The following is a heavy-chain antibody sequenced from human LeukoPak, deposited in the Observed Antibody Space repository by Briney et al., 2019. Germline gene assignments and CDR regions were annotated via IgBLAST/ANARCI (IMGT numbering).Heavy chain of an antibody. CDR2: INHSGST. J-gene: IGHJ4*02. D-gene: IGHD2-15*01. CDR1: GGSISSYY. CDR3: ARPYCSAGNCYSNFDS. V-gene: IGHV4-34*01. Sequence: SETLSLTCTVSGGSISSYYWSWIRQPPGKGLEWIGEINHSGSTNYNPSLKSRVTISVDTSKKQFSLKLSSVTAADTAVYYCARPYCSAGNCYSNFDSWGQGTLVTVSS.